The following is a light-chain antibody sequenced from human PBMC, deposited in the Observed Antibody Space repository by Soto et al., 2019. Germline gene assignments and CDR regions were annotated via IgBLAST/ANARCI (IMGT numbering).Light chain of an antibody. CDR3: QRADSFPLIT. J-gene: IGKJ5*01. CDR2: KAS. CDR1: QTISSW. Sequence: DIQMTQSPSTLSGSVGDRVTITCRASQTISSWLAWYQQKPGKAPKLLIYKASTLKSGVPSRFSGSGSGTDFTLTISSLQPEDFATYYCQRADSFPLITFGQGTRLEIK. V-gene: IGKV1-5*03.